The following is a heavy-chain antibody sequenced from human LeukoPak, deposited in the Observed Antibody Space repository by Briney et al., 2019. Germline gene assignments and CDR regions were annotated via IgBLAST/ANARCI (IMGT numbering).Heavy chain of an antibody. D-gene: IGHD3-10*01. CDR1: GYTFTSYG. CDR3: ARFWDGSGNDAFDI. Sequence: GASVKVSCKASGYTFTSYGISWVRQAPGQGIEWMGWISAYNGNTKYEQKLQGRDTMTTDTTMSTAYMELTSLRSDDTAVYYCARFWDGSGNDAFDIWGQGTMVTVSS. J-gene: IGHJ3*02. CDR2: ISAYNGNT. V-gene: IGHV1-18*01.